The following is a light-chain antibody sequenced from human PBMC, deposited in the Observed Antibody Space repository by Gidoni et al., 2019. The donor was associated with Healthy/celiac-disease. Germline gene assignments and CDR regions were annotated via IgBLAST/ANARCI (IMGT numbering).Light chain of an antibody. CDR1: QSISSY. Sequence: DIQMTQSPSSLSASVGDRVTITCRASQSISSYLNWYQQKPGKAPQLLIYAASSLQSGVPSRFSGSGSGTDFTLTIRSLQPEDFATYYCQQSYSTPRTFGGGTQVEIK. J-gene: IGKJ4*01. CDR2: AAS. V-gene: IGKV1-39*01. CDR3: QQSYSTPRT.